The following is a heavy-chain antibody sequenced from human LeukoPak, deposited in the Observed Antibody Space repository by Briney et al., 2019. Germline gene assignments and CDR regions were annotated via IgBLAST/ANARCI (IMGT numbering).Heavy chain of an antibody. Sequence: ASVKVSCKASGYTFTGYYMHWVRQAPGQGLEWMGWINPNSGGTNYAQKFQGRVTMTRDTSISTAYMELSRLRSDDTAVCYCARVDMIGYSYGYDYWGQGTLVTVSS. CDR3: ARVDMIGYSYGYDY. CDR1: GYTFTGYY. J-gene: IGHJ4*02. V-gene: IGHV1-2*02. CDR2: INPNSGGT. D-gene: IGHD5-18*01.